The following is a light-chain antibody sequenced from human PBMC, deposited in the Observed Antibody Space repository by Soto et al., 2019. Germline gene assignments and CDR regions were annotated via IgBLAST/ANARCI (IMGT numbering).Light chain of an antibody. CDR1: QSVSSN. CDR2: DAS. V-gene: IGKV3-15*01. J-gene: IGKJ1*01. CDR3: QQYNNWRT. Sequence: IVMTQSPATLSVSPGERATLSCRARQSVSSNLAWYQQKPGQAPRLLIHDASTRATGTPARFSGSGSGTEFTLTISSLHSEDSAVYYCQQYNNWRTFGQGTKVEIK.